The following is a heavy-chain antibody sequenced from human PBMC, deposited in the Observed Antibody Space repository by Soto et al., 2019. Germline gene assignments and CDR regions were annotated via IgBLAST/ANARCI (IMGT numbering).Heavy chain of an antibody. V-gene: IGHV3-48*02. Sequence: GRPLRLSCAAAEFTCSSYSMNWVRQAPGKGLEWVSYISSSSSTIYYADSVKGRFTISRDNAKNSLYLQMNSLRDEDTAVYYCARDPAPFPYCSGGSCPFDYWGQGTLVTVSS. D-gene: IGHD2-15*01. J-gene: IGHJ4*02. CDR3: ARDPAPFPYCSGGSCPFDY. CDR2: ISSSSSTI. CDR1: EFTCSSYS.